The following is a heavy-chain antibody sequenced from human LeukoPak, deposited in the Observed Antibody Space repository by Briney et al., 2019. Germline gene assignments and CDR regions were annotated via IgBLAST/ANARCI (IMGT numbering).Heavy chain of an antibody. Sequence: PSETLSLTCAVYDGSFSGYYWSWIRQPPGKGLEWIGEINHSGSTNYNPSLKSRVTISVDTSKNQFSLKLSSVTAADTAVYYCARRLAARPCYFDYWGQGTLVTVSS. CDR3: ARRLAARPCYFDY. CDR1: DGSFSGYY. CDR2: INHSGST. D-gene: IGHD6-6*01. V-gene: IGHV4-34*01. J-gene: IGHJ4*02.